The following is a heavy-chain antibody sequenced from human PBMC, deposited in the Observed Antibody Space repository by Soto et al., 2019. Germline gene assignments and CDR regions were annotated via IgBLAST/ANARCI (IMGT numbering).Heavy chain of an antibody. V-gene: IGHV2-26*01. CDR2: IFSNDEK. CDR1: GFSLSNARMG. CDR3: ARQWLVPNFGFDY. J-gene: IGHJ4*02. D-gene: IGHD6-19*01. Sequence: SGPTLVNPTETLTLTCTVSGFSLSNARMGVSWIRQPPGKALEWLAHIFSNDEKSYSTSLKSRLTISKDTSKSQVVLTMTNMDPVDTATYYCARQWLVPNFGFDYWGQGTLVTVSS.